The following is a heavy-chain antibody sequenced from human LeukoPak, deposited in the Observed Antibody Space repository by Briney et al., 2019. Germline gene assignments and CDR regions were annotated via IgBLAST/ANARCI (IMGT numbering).Heavy chain of an antibody. D-gene: IGHD2-8*01. V-gene: IGHV3-23*01. CDR2: ISGSGVNT. CDR3: AKNRLNGNCFDD. Sequence: GGSLRLSCAASGFTFSSYAMTWVRQTPGKGLEWVSAISGSGVNTYCADSVKGRFTISRDNSKNTLYLQMNSLRAEDTAVYFCAKNRLNGNCFDDWGQGTLVTVSS. J-gene: IGHJ4*02. CDR1: GFTFSSYA.